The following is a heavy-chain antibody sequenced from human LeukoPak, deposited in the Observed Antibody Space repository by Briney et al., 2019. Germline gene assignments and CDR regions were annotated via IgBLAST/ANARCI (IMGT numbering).Heavy chain of an antibody. D-gene: IGHD1-26*01. CDR2: IKQDGSEK. CDR3: ARDYFGSPSALDY. J-gene: IGHJ4*02. Sequence: GGSLRLSCAASGFTLSSYWMSWVRQAPGKGLEWVANIKQDGSEKYYVDSVKGRFTISRDNAKNSLYLQMNSLRAEDTALYYCARDYFGSPSALDYWGQGTLVTVSS. CDR1: GFTLSSYW. V-gene: IGHV3-7*03.